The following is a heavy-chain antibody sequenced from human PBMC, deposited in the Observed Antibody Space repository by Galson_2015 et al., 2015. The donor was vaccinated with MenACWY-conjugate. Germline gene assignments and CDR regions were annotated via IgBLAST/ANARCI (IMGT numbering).Heavy chain of an antibody. V-gene: IGHV3-7*03. J-gene: IGHJ4*02. CDR3: ARGPADGDRVDFLDF. Sequence: SLRLSCAASEFTFNSHWMSWVRQAPGKGLEWVADIKKDGSEKYYVDSVKGRFTISRDNSKNSLYLQMNSLRAEDTAIYYCARGPADGDRVDFLDFWGQGTLVTVSS. CDR2: IKKDGSEK. CDR1: EFTFNSHW. D-gene: IGHD4-17*01.